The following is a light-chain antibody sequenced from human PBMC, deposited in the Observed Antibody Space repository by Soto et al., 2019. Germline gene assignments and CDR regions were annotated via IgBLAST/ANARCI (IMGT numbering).Light chain of an antibody. CDR3: SSDAGRNNVV. CDR1: SSDVGNYNY. J-gene: IGLJ2*01. Sequence: QSVLTQPPSASGSPGQSVTISCTGTSSDVGNYNYVSWYQQHPGKAPKLMIYEVSKRPSGVPDRFSGSKSGNTASLTVSGLQAEDEADYYCSSDAGRNNVVFGGGTKLTVL. CDR2: EVS. V-gene: IGLV2-8*01.